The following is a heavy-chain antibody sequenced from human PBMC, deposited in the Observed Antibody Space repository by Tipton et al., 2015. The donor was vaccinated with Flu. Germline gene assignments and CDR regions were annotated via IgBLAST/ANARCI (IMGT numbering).Heavy chain of an antibody. J-gene: IGHJ4*02. CDR3: ARLVDLYASSRYFFDS. CDR1: GDSISNKL. CDR2: IHYSGST. D-gene: IGHD2-2*02. Sequence: GLVKPSETLYLICTVSGDSISNKLWNWIRQPPGKGLEWIGHIHYSGSTIYNPSLESRVTISLDTSRNQFSLNLRFVTAADTAVYYCARLVDLYASSRYFFDSWGQGTLVTVSS. V-gene: IGHV4-59*08.